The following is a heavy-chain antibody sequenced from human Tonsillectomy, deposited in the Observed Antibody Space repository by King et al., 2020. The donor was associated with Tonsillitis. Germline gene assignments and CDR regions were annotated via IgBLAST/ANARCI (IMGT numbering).Heavy chain of an antibody. Sequence: VQLVESGGGVVQPGRSLRLSCAASGFTFSSYGMHWVRQAPGKGLEWVAVISYDGSNKYYADSVKGRFTISRDNSKKTLYLQMNSLRAEDTAVYYCAISYYGSGPYGGWGQGTLVTVSS. CDR2: ISYDGSNK. V-gene: IGHV3-30*03. CDR1: GFTFSSYG. CDR3: AISYYGSGPYGG. J-gene: IGHJ4*02. D-gene: IGHD3-10*01.